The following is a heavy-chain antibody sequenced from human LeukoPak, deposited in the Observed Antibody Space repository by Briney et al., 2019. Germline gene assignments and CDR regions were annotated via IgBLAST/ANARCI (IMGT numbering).Heavy chain of an antibody. CDR1: DYSISSAYY. V-gene: IGHV4-38-2*01. D-gene: IGHD5-18*01. CDR2: IYHSGST. Sequence: SETLSLTCAVSDYSISSAYYWGWIRQPPGKGLECIGSIYHSGSTDYNPSLKSRVTISVDTSKNQFSLKLRSVTAADTAVYYCARGIPWIQLWLRPVDYYYYYMDVWGKGTTVTVSS. J-gene: IGHJ6*03. CDR3: ARGIPWIQLWLRPVDYYYYYMDV.